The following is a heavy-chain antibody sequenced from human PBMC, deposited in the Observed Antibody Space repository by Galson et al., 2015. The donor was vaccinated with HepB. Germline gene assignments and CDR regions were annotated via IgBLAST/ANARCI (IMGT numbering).Heavy chain of an antibody. CDR2: ISSSGSTI. D-gene: IGHD2-2*01. Sequence: SLRLSCAASGFTFSDNYMSWIRQAPGKGLEWVSYISSSGSTIYYADSVKGRFTISRDNAKNSLYLQMNSLRAEDTAVYYCAGSTSPGALAFDIWGQGTMVTVSS. CDR1: GFTFSDNY. V-gene: IGHV3-11*01. CDR3: AGSTSPGALAFDI. J-gene: IGHJ3*02.